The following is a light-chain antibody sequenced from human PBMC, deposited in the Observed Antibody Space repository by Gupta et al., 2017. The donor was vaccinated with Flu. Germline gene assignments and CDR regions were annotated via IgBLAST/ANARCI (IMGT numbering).Light chain of an antibody. CDR3: QQYYNTPWT. V-gene: IGKV4-1*01. J-gene: IGKJ1*01. Sequence: DIVMTQSLDSVAVSLGKRPPINWKSSQSVLYISNNKNYLAWYQQKSGQPPNLLIYWASTLQSGVPDRFSVSGSGTYFTLTISSLQADDVAVYYCQQYYNTPWTFGQGTKVEFK. CDR1: QSVLYISNNKNY. CDR2: WAS.